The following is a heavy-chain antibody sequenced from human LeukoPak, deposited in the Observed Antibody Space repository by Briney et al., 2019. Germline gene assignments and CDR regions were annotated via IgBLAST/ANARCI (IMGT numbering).Heavy chain of an antibody. CDR1: GYTFTDYY. D-gene: IGHD3-22*01. CDR3: ARAVRSSGYFLSDAFDI. Sequence: ASVKVSCKTSGYTFTDYYMQWVRQAPGQGLEWMGWINPNSGDTNYAQKFQGRVTITADKSTSTAYMELSSLRSEDTAVYYCARAVRSSGYFLSDAFDIWGQGTMVTVSS. CDR2: INPNSGDT. J-gene: IGHJ3*02. V-gene: IGHV1-2*02.